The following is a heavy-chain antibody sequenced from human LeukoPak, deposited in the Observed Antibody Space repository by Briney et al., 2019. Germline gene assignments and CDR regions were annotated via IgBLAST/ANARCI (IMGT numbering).Heavy chain of an antibody. CDR2: ISAYNGNT. CDR3: ARRVLMVYAGVVDY. Sequence: GASVKVSCKTSGYNFPNYGISWLRQAPGQGLEWMGWISAYNGNTNYAQKIQDRVTMTTDTSTSTAYMEMRSLSSDDTAVYYCARRVLMVYAGVVDYWGQGTLVTVSS. V-gene: IGHV1-18*01. D-gene: IGHD2-8*01. CDR1: GYNFPNYG. J-gene: IGHJ4*02.